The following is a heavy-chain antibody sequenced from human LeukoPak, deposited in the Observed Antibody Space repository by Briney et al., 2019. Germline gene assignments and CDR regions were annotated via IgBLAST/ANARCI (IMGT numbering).Heavy chain of an antibody. V-gene: IGHV1-2*02. Sequence: VASVKVSCKASGYTFTGYYMHWVRQAPGQGPEWMGWINPNSGGTNYAQKFQGRVTMTRDTSISTAYMELSRLRSDDTAVYYCARAEGIAVAGMNWFDPWGQGTLVTVSS. CDR3: ARAEGIAVAGMNWFDP. J-gene: IGHJ5*02. CDR1: GYTFTGYY. D-gene: IGHD6-19*01. CDR2: INPNSGGT.